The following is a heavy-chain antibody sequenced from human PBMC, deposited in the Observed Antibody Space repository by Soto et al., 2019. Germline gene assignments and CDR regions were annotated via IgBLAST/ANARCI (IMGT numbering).Heavy chain of an antibody. CDR2: IFYTGST. CDR1: DGSISSYS. CDR3: GALCSSTWCYGMDV. Sequence: QVQLQESGPGLVKPSETLSLTCTVSDGSISSYSWSWIRQPPGKGLEWIGDIFYTGSTNYNPSLKSRVTISVDTSKNQFSLKLSSVTAADTAVYYCGALCSSTWCYGMDVWGQGTTVTVSS. V-gene: IGHV4-59*01. J-gene: IGHJ6*02. D-gene: IGHD2-2*01.